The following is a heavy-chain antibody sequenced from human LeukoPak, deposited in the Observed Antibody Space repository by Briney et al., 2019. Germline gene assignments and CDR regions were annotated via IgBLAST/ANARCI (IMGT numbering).Heavy chain of an antibody. CDR3: ATNSDFRFDY. J-gene: IGHJ4*02. D-gene: IGHD1-7*01. V-gene: IGHV3-7*01. Sequence: GGSLRLSCADSGSTFNSYWMSWVRQAPGKGLEWVANIRQDGGDIHYVDSVKGRFTISRDNAKTSVYLQMNGLRDDDTAVYYCATNSDFRFDYWGQGTLVTVSS. CDR2: IRQDGGDI. CDR1: GSTFNSYW.